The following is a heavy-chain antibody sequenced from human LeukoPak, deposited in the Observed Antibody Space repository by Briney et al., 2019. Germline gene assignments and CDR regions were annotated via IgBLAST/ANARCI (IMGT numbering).Heavy chain of an antibody. CDR3: AGLAVAGYFDY. J-gene: IGHJ4*02. D-gene: IGHD6-19*01. V-gene: IGHV3-53*01. Sequence: PGGSLRLSCAASGFTVSSNYMSWVRQAPREGLGGDSVIYSGGSTYYADSVKGRFTISRDNSKNTLYLQMNSLRAEDTAVYYCAGLAVAGYFDYWGQGTLVTVSS. CDR1: GFTVSSNY. CDR2: IYSGGST.